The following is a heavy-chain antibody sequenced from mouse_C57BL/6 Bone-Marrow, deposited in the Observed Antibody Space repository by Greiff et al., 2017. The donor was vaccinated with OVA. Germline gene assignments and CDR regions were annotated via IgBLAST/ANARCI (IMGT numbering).Heavy chain of an antibody. V-gene: IGHV2-2*01. CDR2: ISSGGST. CDR1: GFSLTSYG. J-gene: IGHJ3*01. Sequence: VHLVESGPGLVQPSQSLSITCTVSGFSLTSYGVHWVRQSPGKGLEWLGVISSGGSTDYNAAFISRLSISKDNSKSQVFFKMNSLQADDTAIYYCARLEFAYWGQGTLVTVSA. CDR3: ARLEFAY.